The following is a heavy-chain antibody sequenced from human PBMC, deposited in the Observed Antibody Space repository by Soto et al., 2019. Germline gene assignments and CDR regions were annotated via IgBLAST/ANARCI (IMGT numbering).Heavy chain of an antibody. V-gene: IGHV4-34*02. J-gene: IGHJ5*02. D-gene: IGHD3-3*01. CDR3: ATRITVFGLLIPPFDP. Sequence: QVHLQQWGAGLLKPSETLSLTCAVYGGSVNGYYWNWIRQPPGEGLEWIGEINHTGGTHYNPSLKSRVTMSVDTSKNQVSLRLSSVTAADTAIYYCATRITVFGLLIPPFDPWGQGTQVTVS. CDR1: GGSVNGYY. CDR2: INHTGGT.